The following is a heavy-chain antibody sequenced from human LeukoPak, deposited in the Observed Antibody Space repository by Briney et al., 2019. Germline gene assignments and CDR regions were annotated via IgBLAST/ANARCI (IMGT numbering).Heavy chain of an antibody. V-gene: IGHV1-69*04. CDR1: GGTFSSYA. J-gene: IGHJ3*01. D-gene: IGHD3-22*01. Sequence: GASVKVSCKASGGTFSSYAISWVRQAPGQGLEWMGRIIPILGIANYAQKFQGRVTITADKSTSTAYMELSSLRSEDTAVYYCARVSSGYYYSEVWGQGTMVTVSS. CDR3: ARVSSGYYYSEV. CDR2: IIPILGIA.